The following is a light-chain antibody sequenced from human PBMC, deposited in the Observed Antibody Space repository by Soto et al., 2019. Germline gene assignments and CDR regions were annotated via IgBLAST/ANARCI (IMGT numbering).Light chain of an antibody. J-gene: IGKJ4*01. CDR1: QSVSSNY. CDR3: QQYGSSSPLT. V-gene: IGKV3-20*01. CDR2: GAS. Sequence: EIVLTQSPGTLSLSPGERATLSCRASQSVSSNYLAWYQQKPGQAPRLLISGASSRATGIPDRFSGSGSGTDFTLTIIRLEPEDFVVYYCQQYGSSSPLTFGGGTTVEIK.